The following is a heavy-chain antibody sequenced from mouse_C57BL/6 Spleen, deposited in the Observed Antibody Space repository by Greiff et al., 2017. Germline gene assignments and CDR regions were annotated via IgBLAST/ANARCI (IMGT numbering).Heavy chain of an antibody. CDR1: GYTFTDYE. CDR3: TRGGGVKTNYFDY. Sequence: VQLQQSGAELVRPGASVTLSCKASGYTFTDYEMHWVKQTPVHGLEWIGAIDPETGGTAYNQKFKGKAILTADKSSSTAYMELRSLTSEDSAVYYCTRGGGVKTNYFDYWGQGTTLTVSS. CDR2: IDPETGGT. V-gene: IGHV1-15*01. D-gene: IGHD2-2*01. J-gene: IGHJ2*01.